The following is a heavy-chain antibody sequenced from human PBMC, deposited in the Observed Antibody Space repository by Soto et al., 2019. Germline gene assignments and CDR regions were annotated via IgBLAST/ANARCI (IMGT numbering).Heavy chain of an antibody. Sequence: QVQLQESGPRLVKPSETLSLTCIVSGGSISNYYWSWIRQPPGKGLEWIGYIYYIGSTTYNPSLQRRVTISVDTSKNQFSLKLSSVTAADTAVYYCARAVLPATAPFDYWGQGTLVTVSS. D-gene: IGHD2-2*01. CDR1: GGSISNYY. V-gene: IGHV4-59*01. CDR3: ARAVLPATAPFDY. J-gene: IGHJ4*02. CDR2: IYYIGST.